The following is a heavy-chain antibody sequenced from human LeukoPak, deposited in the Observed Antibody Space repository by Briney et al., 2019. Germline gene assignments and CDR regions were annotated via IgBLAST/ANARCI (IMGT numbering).Heavy chain of an antibody. CDR3: ARVSFSEAPDF. V-gene: IGHV3-21*01. D-gene: IGHD2/OR15-2a*01. J-gene: IGHJ4*02. CDR2: ISSSSSSYI. Sequence: GGSLRLSCAASGFTFSSYSMNWVRQAPGKGLEWVSSISSSSSSYIYYADSVKGRFTISRDNAKNSLYLQMNSLRAEDTAVYYCARVSFSEAPDFWGQGTLVTVSS. CDR1: GFTFSSYS.